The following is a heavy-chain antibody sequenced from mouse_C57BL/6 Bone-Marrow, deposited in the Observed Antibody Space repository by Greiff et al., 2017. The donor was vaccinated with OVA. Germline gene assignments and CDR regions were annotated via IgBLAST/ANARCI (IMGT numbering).Heavy chain of an antibody. J-gene: IGHJ2*01. CDR3: ARPGHGYLYFDY. Sequence: CAASGIDFSRYWMSWVRRAPGKGLEWIGEINPDSSTINYAPSLKDKFIISRDNAKNTLYLQMSKVRSEDTALYYCARPGHGYLYFDYWGQGTTLTVSS. CDR2: INPDSSTI. CDR1: GIDFSRYW. V-gene: IGHV4-1*01. D-gene: IGHD2-2*01.